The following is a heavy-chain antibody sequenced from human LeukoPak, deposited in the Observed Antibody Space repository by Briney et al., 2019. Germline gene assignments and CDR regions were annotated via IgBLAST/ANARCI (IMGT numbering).Heavy chain of an antibody. D-gene: IGHD2-21*02. V-gene: IGHV4-61*02. Sequence: SETLSLTCTVSGGSISSGSYYWSWIRQPAGKGLEWIGRIYTSGSTNYNPSLKSRVTISVDTSKNQFPLKLSSVTAADTAVYYCARAASVTAIYFDYWDQGTLVTVSS. CDR1: GGSISSGSYY. J-gene: IGHJ4*02. CDR2: IYTSGST. CDR3: ARAASVTAIYFDY.